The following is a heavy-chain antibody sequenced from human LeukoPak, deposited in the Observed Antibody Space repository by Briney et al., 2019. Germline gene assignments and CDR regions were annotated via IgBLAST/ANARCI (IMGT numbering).Heavy chain of an antibody. J-gene: IGHJ4*02. D-gene: IGHD5-12*01. Sequence: ASVKVSCKVSGYTLTELSMHWVRQAPGKGLEWMGGFDPEDGETIYAQEFQGRVTMTEDTSTDTAYMELSSLRSEDTAVYYYATRTYSGYDWEFDYWGQGTLVTVSS. CDR2: FDPEDGET. V-gene: IGHV1-24*01. CDR1: GYTLTELS. CDR3: ATRTYSGYDWEFDY.